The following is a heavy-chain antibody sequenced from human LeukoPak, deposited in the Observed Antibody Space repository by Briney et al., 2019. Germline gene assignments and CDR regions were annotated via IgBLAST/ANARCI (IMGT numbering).Heavy chain of an antibody. CDR3: ARVYGDSTFDY. V-gene: IGHV4-59*08. D-gene: IGHD4-17*01. J-gene: IGHJ4*02. Sequence: LETLSLICTVSGGSLNSYYWSWIRQPSGKGLEWIGSIYYSGSSNYKSYLKSRVSISVDTSKNQFSLKLNSVTAADTALYYCARVYGDSTFDYWGQGIRVTVSS. CDR1: GGSLNSYY. CDR2: IYYSGSS.